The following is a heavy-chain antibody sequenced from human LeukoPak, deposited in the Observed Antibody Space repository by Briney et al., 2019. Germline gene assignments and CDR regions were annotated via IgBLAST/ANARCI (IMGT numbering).Heavy chain of an antibody. D-gene: IGHD4-17*01. CDR3: AGRCIYDDYGRLDAFDV. Sequence: PRGSLRLICAASGFTFCSYAMTWVGQAPGKGLEWVSSISDSGGRTFYADSVKGRFTISRDNSKDTLNLPMNSLRAEDTAVYYCAGRCIYDDYGRLDAFDVWARGSMSTFS. V-gene: IGHV3-23*01. J-gene: IGHJ3*01. CDR1: GFTFCSYA. CDR2: ISDSGGRT.